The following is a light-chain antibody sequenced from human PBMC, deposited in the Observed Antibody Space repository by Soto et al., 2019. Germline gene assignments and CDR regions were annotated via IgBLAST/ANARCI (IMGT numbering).Light chain of an antibody. CDR3: QQYDSSSEIT. CDR1: QSVSSSY. CDR2: GAS. V-gene: IGKV3-20*01. Sequence: EIVLTQSPGTLSLSPGERATLSCRASQSVSSSYLAWYQQKPGQAPRLLIYGASSRATGIPDRFSGSESGTDFSLTISRLEPEDFAVYYCQQYDSSSEITFGQGTRLEIK. J-gene: IGKJ5*01.